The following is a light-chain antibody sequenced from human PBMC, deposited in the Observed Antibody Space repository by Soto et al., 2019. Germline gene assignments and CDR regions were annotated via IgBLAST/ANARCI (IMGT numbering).Light chain of an antibody. CDR3: SSYAGSSARVV. V-gene: IGLV2-23*01. CDR2: EGT. J-gene: IGLJ2*01. Sequence: QSALTQPASVSGSPGQSITISCTRSSTDFENYNLVSWYQHCPDKAPKLIIYEGTKRPSEISDRFSGSESDTTASLISSGLQPEDEADYYCSSYAGSSARVVFGGGTKLT. CDR1: STDFENYNL.